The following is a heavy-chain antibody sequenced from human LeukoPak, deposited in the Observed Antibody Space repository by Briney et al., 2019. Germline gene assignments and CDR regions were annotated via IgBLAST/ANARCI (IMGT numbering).Heavy chain of an antibody. D-gene: IGHD7-27*01. CDR1: GYTLTSYD. CDR2: ISAYNGNT. V-gene: IGHV1-18*01. Sequence: ASVKVSCKDSGYTLTSYDINWVRQATGQGLEWMGWISAYNGNTNYAQKLQGRVTMTTDTSTSTAYMELRSLRSDDTAVYYCARVTGRIDYWGQGTLVTVSS. J-gene: IGHJ4*02. CDR3: ARVTGRIDY.